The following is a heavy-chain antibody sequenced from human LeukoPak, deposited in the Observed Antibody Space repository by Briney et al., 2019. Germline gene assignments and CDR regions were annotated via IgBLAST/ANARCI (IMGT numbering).Heavy chain of an antibody. CDR1: GGSIGIYY. D-gene: IGHD1-26*01. Sequence: SETLSLICTVSGGSIGIYYWSWIRQPPGKGLEWIGYIYHNGSTNYNPSLKSRVSISVDTSKNQFSLKLTSVTAADTAVYYCARHQGSGRKHYYGMDVWGPGTTVTVSS. J-gene: IGHJ6*02. CDR3: ARHQGSGRKHYYGMDV. CDR2: IYHNGST. V-gene: IGHV4-59*08.